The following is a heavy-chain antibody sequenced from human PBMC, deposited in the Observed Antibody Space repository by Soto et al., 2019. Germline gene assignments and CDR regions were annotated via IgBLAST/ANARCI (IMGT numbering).Heavy chain of an antibody. CDR3: AKDLGAHVLRFLEWLSGHYFDY. D-gene: IGHD3-3*01. V-gene: IGHV3-23*01. CDR2: ISGSGGST. J-gene: IGHJ4*02. Sequence: GGSLRPSCAASGFTFSSYAMSWVRQAPGKGLEWVSAISGSGGSTYYADSVKGRFTISRDNSKNTLYLQMNSLRAEDTAVYYCAKDLGAHVLRFLEWLSGHYFDYWGQGTLVTVSS. CDR1: GFTFSSYA.